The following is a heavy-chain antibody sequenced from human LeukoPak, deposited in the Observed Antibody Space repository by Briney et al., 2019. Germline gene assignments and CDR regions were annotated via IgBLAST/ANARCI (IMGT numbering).Heavy chain of an antibody. Sequence: GGSLRLSCAASGFDLTTYAMTWVRQAPAKGLEWVSSIRIGGGGTYYADSVKGRFTISRDTSKNTVSLQMNSLRVEDTAMYYCTRDQMNYWGQGTLVTVSS. CDR2: IRIGGGGT. CDR3: TRDQMNY. J-gene: IGHJ4*02. V-gene: IGHV3-23*01. D-gene: IGHD5-24*01. CDR1: GFDLTTYA.